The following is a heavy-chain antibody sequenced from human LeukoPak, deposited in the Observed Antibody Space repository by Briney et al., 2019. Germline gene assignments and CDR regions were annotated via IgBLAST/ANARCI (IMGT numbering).Heavy chain of an antibody. CDR1: GYAFTGYY. CDR3: ARRNPPHLGYCSSTSCVDY. V-gene: IGHV1-2*02. J-gene: IGHJ4*02. Sequence: ASVTVSCKASGYAFTGYYMHWVRQAPGQGLEWMGWINPNSGGTNYAQKFQGRVTMTRDTSISTAYMELSRLRSDDTAVYYCARRNPPHLGYCSSTSCVDYWGQGTLVTVSS. CDR2: INPNSGGT. D-gene: IGHD2-2*01.